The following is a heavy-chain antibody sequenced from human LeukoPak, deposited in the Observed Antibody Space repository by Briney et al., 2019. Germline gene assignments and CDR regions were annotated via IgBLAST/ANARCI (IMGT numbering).Heavy chain of an antibody. CDR2: IKQDETEK. Sequence: GESLRLSCTASGFTFSNFWMGWVRQAPGKGLEWVANIKQDETEKFYLGSVKGRFTISRDNAKNSLYLQMNSLRDEDTAVYYCARVPSSSWSLYYYYGMDVWGQGTTVTVSS. J-gene: IGHJ6*02. CDR3: ARVPSSSWSLYYYYGMDV. V-gene: IGHV3-7*01. D-gene: IGHD6-13*01. CDR1: GFTFSNFW.